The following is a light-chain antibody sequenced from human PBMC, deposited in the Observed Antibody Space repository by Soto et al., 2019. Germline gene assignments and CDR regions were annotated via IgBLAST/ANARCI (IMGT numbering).Light chain of an antibody. CDR3: CSYAGSSTYVV. CDR1: SSDVGSYNL. V-gene: IGLV2-23*01. Sequence: QSALTQPASVSGSPGQSITISCTGTSSDVGSYNLVSWYQQQPGKAPKLMIYEGSKRPSGVSNRFSGSKYGNTASLTISGLQAEDEADYYCCSYAGSSTYVVFGGGTKLTVL. CDR2: EGS. J-gene: IGLJ2*01.